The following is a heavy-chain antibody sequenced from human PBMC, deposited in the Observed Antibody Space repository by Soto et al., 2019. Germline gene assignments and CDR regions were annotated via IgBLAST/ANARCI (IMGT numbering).Heavy chain of an antibody. D-gene: IGHD1-1*01. CDR1: GYSFTKYW. CDR3: ARRRLERPDWFDP. Sequence: GESLKISCKGSGYSFTKYWIGWVRQMPGKGLEWMGIIYPGDSDTRYSPSFQGQVTISADKSISTAYLQWSSLKASDTVMYYCARRRLERPDWFDPWGQGTLVTVSS. CDR2: IYPGDSDT. V-gene: IGHV5-51*01. J-gene: IGHJ5*02.